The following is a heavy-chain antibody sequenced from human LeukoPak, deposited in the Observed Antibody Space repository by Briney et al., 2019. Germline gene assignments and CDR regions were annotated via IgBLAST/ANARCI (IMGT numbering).Heavy chain of an antibody. D-gene: IGHD3-9*01. CDR3: AHLVVTIDWRSYFDY. Sequence: SGPTLVKPTQTPTLTCTFSDFSLSTPGMGVGWIRQPPGKAPEWLVMIYYNDDKRYSPSLRSRLTITKDTSKNQVVLTMTNVDVVDTATYYCAHLVVTIDWRSYFDYWGQGILVTVSS. CDR2: IYYNDDK. V-gene: IGHV2-5*01. J-gene: IGHJ4*02. CDR1: DFSLSTPGMG.